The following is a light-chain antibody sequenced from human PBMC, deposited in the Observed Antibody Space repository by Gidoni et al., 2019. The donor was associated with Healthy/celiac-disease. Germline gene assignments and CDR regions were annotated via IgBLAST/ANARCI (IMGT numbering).Light chain of an antibody. CDR1: QSVLYSSNNKNY. Sequence: IVMTQSPDSLAVSLGERATINCKSSQSVLYSSNNKNYLAWYQQKSGQPPKLLLYWASTRESGVPDRFSGSGSVTDFTLTISSLQAEDVAVYYCQQYYSTPRPYTCGQGTKLEIK. J-gene: IGKJ2*01. CDR3: QQYYSTPRPYT. CDR2: WAS. V-gene: IGKV4-1*01.